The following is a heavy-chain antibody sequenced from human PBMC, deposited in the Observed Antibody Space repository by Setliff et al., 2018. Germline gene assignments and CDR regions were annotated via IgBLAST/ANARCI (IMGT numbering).Heavy chain of an antibody. Sequence: SETLSLTCTVSGGSITDENSWWAWIRQPAGKRPEWLGLIYIRGGTDYNPSLESRVTISLDTSRNQFSLNLTSVTAADTAVYYCAVDHVTNIAESGYGYTRIDPWGQGIPVTVS. CDR1: GGSITDENSW. CDR3: AVDHVTNIAESGYGYTRIDP. D-gene: IGHD6-19*01. CDR2: IYIRGGT. J-gene: IGHJ5*02. V-gene: IGHV4-61*02.